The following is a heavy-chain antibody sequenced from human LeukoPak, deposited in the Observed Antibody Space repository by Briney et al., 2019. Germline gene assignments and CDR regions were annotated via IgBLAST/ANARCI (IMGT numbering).Heavy chain of an antibody. D-gene: IGHD3-22*01. CDR3: AVTMTDHQYNWFDP. CDR1: GYTFTSYG. Sequence: GASVKVSCKASGYTFTSYGISWVRQAPGQGLEWMGWISAYNGNTNYAQKFQGRVTITADKSTSTAYMELSSLRSEDTAVYYCAVTMTDHQYNWFDPWGQGTLVTVSS. V-gene: IGHV1-18*01. CDR2: ISAYNGNT. J-gene: IGHJ5*02.